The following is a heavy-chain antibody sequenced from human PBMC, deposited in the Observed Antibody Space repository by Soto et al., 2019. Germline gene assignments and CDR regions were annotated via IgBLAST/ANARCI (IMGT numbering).Heavy chain of an antibody. V-gene: IGHV1-2*02. D-gene: IGHD3-9*01. CDR2: INPNSGGT. J-gene: IGHJ3*02. CDR1: RYTITGYY. CDR3: ARDNSWLWLFDAFDI. Sequence: GASAKASCKESRYTITGYYRHWVQQSPGQGLEWMGWINPNSGGTNYAQKFQGRVTMTRDTSISTAYMELSRLRSDDTAVYYCARDNSWLWLFDAFDIWGQGTMVTVS.